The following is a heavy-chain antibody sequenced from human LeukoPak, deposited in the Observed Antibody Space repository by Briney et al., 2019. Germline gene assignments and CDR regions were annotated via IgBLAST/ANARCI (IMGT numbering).Heavy chain of an antibody. Sequence: LSLXXXXYXXXFSGXYWSWIRQPXGKGLEWIGEINHSGSTNYNPSLKSRVTMSVDTSKNQFSLKLSSVTAADTAVYYCAHYDSSGYLGWGWGQGTLVTVSS. CDR1: XXXFSGXY. J-gene: IGHJ4*02. D-gene: IGHD3-22*01. CDR2: INHSGST. CDR3: AHYDSSGYLGWG. V-gene: IGHV4-34*01.